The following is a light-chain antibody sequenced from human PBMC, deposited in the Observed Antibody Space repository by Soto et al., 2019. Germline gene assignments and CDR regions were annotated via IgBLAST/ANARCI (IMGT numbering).Light chain of an antibody. J-gene: IGKJ1*01. CDR1: QSLVYSDGNTY. CDR3: VQFSQSPRT. V-gene: IGKV2-24*01. CDR2: QVS. Sequence: DIVLTQTPLSSPVTIGQPASISCRSSQSLVYSDGNTYLSWLQQRPGQPPRLLIYQVSNRFSGVPDRFSGSGAGTDFTLKISRVEAEDVGVYYCVQFSQSPRTFGQGTKVEIK.